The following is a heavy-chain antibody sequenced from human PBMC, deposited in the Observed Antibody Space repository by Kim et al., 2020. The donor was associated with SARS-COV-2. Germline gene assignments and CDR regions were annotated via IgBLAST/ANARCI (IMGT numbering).Heavy chain of an antibody. V-gene: IGHV4-61*01. CDR3: ARVRERYGMDV. Sequence: SETLSLTCTVSGGSVSSGSYYWSWIRQPPGKGLEWIGYIYYSGSTNYNPSLKSRVTISVDTSKNQFSLKLSSVTAADTAVYYCARVRERYGMDVWGQGTTVTVSS. J-gene: IGHJ6*02. CDR2: IYYSGST. CDR1: GGSVSSGSYY. D-gene: IGHD1-1*01.